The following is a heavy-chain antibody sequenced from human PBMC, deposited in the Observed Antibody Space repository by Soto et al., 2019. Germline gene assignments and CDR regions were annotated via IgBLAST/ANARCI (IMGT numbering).Heavy chain of an antibody. CDR2: VYYSGST. J-gene: IGHJ6*02. CDR1: GGSISTYY. V-gene: IGHV4-59*01. D-gene: IGHD6-13*01. CDR3: ARVRVSAVGMDV. Sequence: SETLSLTCTVSGGSISTYYWSWIRQPPGKELEWIGNVYYSGSTNYNPSLKSRVTISVDTSKNQFSLKLSSVTTADTAVYYCARVRVSAVGMDVWGPGTTVTVSS.